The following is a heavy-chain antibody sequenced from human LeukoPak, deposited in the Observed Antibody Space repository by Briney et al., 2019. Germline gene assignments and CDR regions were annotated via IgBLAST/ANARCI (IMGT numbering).Heavy chain of an antibody. CDR1: GYTFTSYY. Sequence: GASVKVSCKASGYTFTSYYMHWVRQAPGQGLEWMGIINPSGGSTSYAQKFQGRVTMTRDMSTSTVYMELSSLRSEDTAVYYCARDAGGGPWCLDPYYFDYWGQGTLVTVSS. CDR2: INPSGGST. CDR3: ARDAGGGPWCLDPYYFDY. D-gene: IGHD2-8*01. J-gene: IGHJ4*02. V-gene: IGHV1-46*01.